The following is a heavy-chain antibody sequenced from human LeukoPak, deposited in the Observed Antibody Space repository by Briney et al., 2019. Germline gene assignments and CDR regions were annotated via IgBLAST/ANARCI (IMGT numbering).Heavy chain of an antibody. CDR3: ATGSHYFDY. J-gene: IGHJ4*02. CDR1: GGSIRSYY. CDR2: IYYSGST. Sequence: PSETLSLTCTVSGGSIRSYYWSWIRQPPGKGLEWIGCIYYSGSTKYNPSLKSRATISEDTSKNQFSLKLSSVTAADTAVYYCATGSHYFDYWGQGTLVAVSS. D-gene: IGHD1-26*01. V-gene: IGHV4-59*08.